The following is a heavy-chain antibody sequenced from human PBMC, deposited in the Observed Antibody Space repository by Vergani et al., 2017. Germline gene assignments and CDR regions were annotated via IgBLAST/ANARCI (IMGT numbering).Heavy chain of an antibody. CDR2: IYYSGST. CDR1: GGSISSSSYY. V-gene: IGHV4-39*01. J-gene: IGHJ4*02. D-gene: IGHD5-24*01. Sequence: QLQLPESGPGLVKPSETLSLTCTVSGGSISSSSYYWGWIRQPPGKGLEWIGSIYYSGSTYYNPSLKSRVTISVDTSKNQFSLKLSSVTGADTAVYYCARHGGVEMATTHWGQGTLVTVSS. CDR3: ARHGGVEMATTH.